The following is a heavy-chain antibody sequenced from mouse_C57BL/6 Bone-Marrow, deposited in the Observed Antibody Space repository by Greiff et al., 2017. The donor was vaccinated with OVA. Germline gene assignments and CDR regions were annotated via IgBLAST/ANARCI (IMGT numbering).Heavy chain of an antibody. V-gene: IGHV1-59*01. Sequence: QVQLQQPGAELVRPGTSVKMSCKASGYTFTSYWMHWVKQRPGQGLEWIGVIDPSDSYTNYNQKFKGKATLTVDTSSSTAYMQLSSLTSADSAVYYCANDYLDYWGQGTTLTVSS. J-gene: IGHJ2*01. CDR2: IDPSDSYT. CDR3: ANDYLDY. D-gene: IGHD2-4*01. CDR1: GYTFTSYW.